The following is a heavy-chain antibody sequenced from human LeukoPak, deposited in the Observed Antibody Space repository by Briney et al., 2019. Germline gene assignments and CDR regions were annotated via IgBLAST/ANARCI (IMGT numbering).Heavy chain of an antibody. Sequence: GGSLRLSCAASGFTFDGYAMHWVRQAPGKGLEWVSLISWDDFTYYADSVKGRFTISRDNSKNSLYLQMNSLRGEDSALYYCAKTLSIVGALDYWGQGTLVTVSS. J-gene: IGHJ4*02. CDR1: GFTFDGYA. V-gene: IGHV3-43D*03. CDR2: ISWDDFT. CDR3: AKTLSIVGALDY. D-gene: IGHD1-26*01.